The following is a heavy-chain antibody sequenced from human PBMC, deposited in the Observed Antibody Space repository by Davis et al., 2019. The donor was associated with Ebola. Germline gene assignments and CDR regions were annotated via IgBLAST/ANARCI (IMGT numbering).Heavy chain of an antibody. CDR3: ARGAGGTSDF. J-gene: IGHJ4*02. D-gene: IGHD4-23*01. Sequence: SETLSLTCTVSGGSISSGGYYWSWIRQPPGKGLEWIGYIYYSGSTNYNPSLKSRVTISVDTSKNQFSLKLSSVTAADTAVYYCARGAGGTSDFWGQGTLVTVSS. CDR1: GGSISSGGYY. V-gene: IGHV4-61*08. CDR2: IYYSGST.